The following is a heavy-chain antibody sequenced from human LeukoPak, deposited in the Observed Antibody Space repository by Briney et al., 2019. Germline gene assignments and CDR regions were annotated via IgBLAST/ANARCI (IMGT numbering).Heavy chain of an antibody. CDR3: ARDLIGWTETDDSSGSLFDY. CDR1: GYTFTSYG. V-gene: IGHV1-18*01. Sequence: ASVKVSCKASGYTFTSYGISWVRQAPGQGLEWMGWISAYNGNTNYAQKLQGRVTMTTDTSTSTAYMELRSLRSDDTAVYYCARDLIGWTETDDSSGSLFDYWGQGTLVTVSS. D-gene: IGHD3-22*01. J-gene: IGHJ4*02. CDR2: ISAYNGNT.